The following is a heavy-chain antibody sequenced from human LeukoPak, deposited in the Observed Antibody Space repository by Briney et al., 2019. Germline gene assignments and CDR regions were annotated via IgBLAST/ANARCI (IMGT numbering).Heavy chain of an antibody. CDR1: GFTFSDHY. J-gene: IGHJ4*02. V-gene: IGHV3-72*01. CDR2: IRNKANRYTT. CDR3: ARVSRPGVSGNHYFDY. Sequence: GGSLRLSCAASGFTFSDHYMDWVRQAPGKGLEWVGRIRNKANRYTTQYAACVKGRFSISRADSKHSVYLQMTRLKAEETAVYSCARVSRPGVSGNHYFDYWGEGALVTVSS. D-gene: IGHD3-3*01.